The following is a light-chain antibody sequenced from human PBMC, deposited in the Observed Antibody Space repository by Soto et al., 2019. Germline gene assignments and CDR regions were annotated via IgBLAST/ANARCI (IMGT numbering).Light chain of an antibody. CDR2: GAS. CDR1: QSVSSSY. V-gene: IGKV3-20*01. CDR3: QQYGSSPQT. Sequence: EIVLRQSPGTLALSPGERATLTCRASQSVSSSYLGWYQQKLGQAPRLLIYGASSRATGIPDRFSGSGSGTDFTLTISRLEPEDFAVYYCQQYGSSPQTFGQGTKVDIK. J-gene: IGKJ1*01.